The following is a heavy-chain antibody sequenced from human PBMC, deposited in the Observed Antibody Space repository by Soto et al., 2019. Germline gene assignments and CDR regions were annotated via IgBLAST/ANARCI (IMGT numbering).Heavy chain of an antibody. J-gene: IGHJ4*02. V-gene: IGHV3-30-3*01. CDR2: ISYDGSNK. D-gene: IGHD3-9*01. Sequence: QVQLVESGGGVVQPGRSLRLSCAASGFTFSSYAMHWVRQAPGKGLEWVAVISYDGSNKYYADSVKGRFTISRDNSKNTLYLQMNSLRAEDTAVYYCASEVLRYFDWLFHDYWGQGTLVTVSS. CDR3: ASEVLRYFDWLFHDY. CDR1: GFTFSSYA.